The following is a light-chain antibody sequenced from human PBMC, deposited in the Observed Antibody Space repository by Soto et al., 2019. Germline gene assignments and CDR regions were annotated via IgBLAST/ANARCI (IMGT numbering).Light chain of an antibody. Sequence: EIVLTQSPGTLSLSPGERATLSCRASQSVSSSSLAWYQQKPGQAPRLLIYGASSRSTGLPDRFRGSGSVTDFTLTISRLEPEDLEVYYCHQSGSSPKTFGQGTKVEFK. CDR2: GAS. V-gene: IGKV3-20*01. J-gene: IGKJ1*01. CDR1: QSVSSSS. CDR3: HQSGSSPKT.